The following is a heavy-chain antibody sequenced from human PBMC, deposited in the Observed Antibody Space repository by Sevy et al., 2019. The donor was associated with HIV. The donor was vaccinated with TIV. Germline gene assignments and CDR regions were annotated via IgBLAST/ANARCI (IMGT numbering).Heavy chain of an antibody. J-gene: IGHJ4*02. CDR3: AKLLGAAGTDY. CDR2: IDDSGSTT. Sequence: LSLTCAASGFTFSSYLMSWVRRAPGKGLEWVSGIDDSGSTTYYADSVKGRFTISRDNSKNTLYLQINSLRAEDTATYYCAKLLGAAGTDYWGRGTLVTVSS. D-gene: IGHD6-13*01. V-gene: IGHV3-23*01. CDR1: GFTFSSYL.